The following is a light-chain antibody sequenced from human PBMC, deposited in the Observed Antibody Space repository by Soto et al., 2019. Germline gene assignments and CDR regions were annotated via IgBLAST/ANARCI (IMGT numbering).Light chain of an antibody. J-gene: IGLJ1*01. V-gene: IGLV2-14*01. CDR3: SSYTKSSTLYV. CDR1: SSDVGGYNY. Sequence: QSVLTQPASVSASPGQSITISCTGTSSDVGGYNYVSWYQQQPGKAPKLMIYDVINRPSGVSNRFSASKSGNTASLTISGLQAEDEADYYCSSYTKSSTLYVFGTGTKLTVL. CDR2: DVI.